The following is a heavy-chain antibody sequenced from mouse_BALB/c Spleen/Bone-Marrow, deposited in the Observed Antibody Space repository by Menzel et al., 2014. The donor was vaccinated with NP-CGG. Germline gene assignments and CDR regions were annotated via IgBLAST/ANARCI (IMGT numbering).Heavy chain of an antibody. CDR2: INPSNGRT. CDR3: AGGRGYFDY. CDR1: GYTFTSYW. Sequence: VQGVESGAELVKPGASVKLSCKASGYTFTSYWMHWVKQRPGQGLEWIGEINPSNGRTNYNEKFKSKATLTVDESSSTAYMQLSSLTSEDSAVYYCAGGRGYFDYWGQGTTLTVSS. V-gene: IGHV1S81*02. J-gene: IGHJ2*01. D-gene: IGHD3-3*01.